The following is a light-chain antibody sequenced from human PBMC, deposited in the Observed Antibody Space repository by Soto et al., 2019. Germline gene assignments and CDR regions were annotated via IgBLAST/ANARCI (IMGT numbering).Light chain of an antibody. Sequence: SYELTQPPSVSVAPGQTARITCGGNNIGSKRVHWYQQKPGQAPVLVVHDDSDWPSGIPERLSGSNSGNTATLSISRVEAGDEADYYCQVWDSSSDHRVFGGGTKLTVL. CDR2: DDS. J-gene: IGLJ3*02. CDR3: QVWDSSSDHRV. CDR1: NIGSKR. V-gene: IGLV3-21*02.